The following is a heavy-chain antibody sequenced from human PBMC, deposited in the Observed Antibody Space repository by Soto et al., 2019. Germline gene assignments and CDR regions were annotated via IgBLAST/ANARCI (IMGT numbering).Heavy chain of an antibody. J-gene: IGHJ3*02. D-gene: IGHD6-13*01. CDR3: ARDLYSSSWYVRAFDM. Sequence: ASVKVSCKASEYTFSTYSLQWVRQAPGQGLEWMGIINPTTTSTSDAQKFQGRVTMTRDTSTSTVYLELSSLRSEDTAVYYCARDLYSSSWYVRAFDMWGQGTMVTVSS. V-gene: IGHV1-46*03. CDR1: EYTFSTYS. CDR2: INPTTTST.